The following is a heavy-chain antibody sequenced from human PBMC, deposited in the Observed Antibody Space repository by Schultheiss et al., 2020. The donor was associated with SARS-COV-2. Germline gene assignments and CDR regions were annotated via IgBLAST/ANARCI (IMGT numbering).Heavy chain of an antibody. Sequence: SETLSLTCSVSGGSLSRSSYYWGWVRQSPGKGLEWIGYIYYSGSTNYNPSLKSRLTISVDTSKNQFSLKLRSVTAADTAVYYCARGRYSSSQFDYWGQGTLVTVSS. CDR3: ARGRYSSSQFDY. D-gene: IGHD6-13*01. CDR2: IYYSGST. J-gene: IGHJ4*02. V-gene: IGHV4-61*05. CDR1: GGSLSRSSYY.